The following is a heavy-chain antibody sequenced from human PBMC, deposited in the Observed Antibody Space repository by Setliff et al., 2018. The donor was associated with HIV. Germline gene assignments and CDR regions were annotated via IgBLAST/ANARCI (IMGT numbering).Heavy chain of an antibody. V-gene: IGHV4-61*10. D-gene: IGHD1-1*01. CDR2: IYYNGNA. CDR1: GGSIRSGSYY. J-gene: IGHJ4*02. Sequence: SETLSLTCTVSGGSIRSGSYYWTWIRQPAGKGPEWIGHIYYNGNAYYNPSLKSRVTISVDRSKNQFSLKLRAVTAADTAVYYCSNWNTTVDTDSWGQGTLVTVSS. CDR3: SNWNTTVDTDS.